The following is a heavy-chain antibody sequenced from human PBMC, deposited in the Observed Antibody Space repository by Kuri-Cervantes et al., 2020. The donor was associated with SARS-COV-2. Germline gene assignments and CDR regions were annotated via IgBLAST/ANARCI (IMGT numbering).Heavy chain of an antibody. J-gene: IGHJ6*03. V-gene: IGHV3-64*01. D-gene: IGHD5-24*01. CDR3: ARVAPDPYRDGYFYYYYYMDV. CDR2: ISSNGGST. CDR1: GFTFSSYA. Sequence: GESLKISCAASGFTFSSYAMHWVRQAPGKELEYVSAISSNGGSTYYANSVKGRFTISRDNSKNTLYLQMGSLRAKDMAVYYCARVAPDPYRDGYFYYYYYMDVWGKGTTVTVSS.